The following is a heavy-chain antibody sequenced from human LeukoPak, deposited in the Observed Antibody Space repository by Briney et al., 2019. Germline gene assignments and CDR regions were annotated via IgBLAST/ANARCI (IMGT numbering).Heavy chain of an antibody. V-gene: IGHV4-59*08. Sequence: SETLSLTCTVSGGSISSYYLSWIRQPPGKGLEWIRYIYYSGGANYNPSLKSRITISVDSSKNQFSLKLSSVTAADTAVYYCARHDGSGNLLDWGQGTMVTVSS. CDR1: GGSISSYY. D-gene: IGHD3-10*01. CDR3: ARHDGSGNLLD. J-gene: IGHJ3*01. CDR2: IYYSGGA.